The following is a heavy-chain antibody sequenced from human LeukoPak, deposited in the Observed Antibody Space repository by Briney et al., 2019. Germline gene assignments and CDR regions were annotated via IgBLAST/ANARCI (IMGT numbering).Heavy chain of an antibody. CDR2: TYCRSKWYN. Sequence: SQTLSLTCAISGDSVSSNSAAWNWIRQSPSRGLEWLGRTYCRSKWYNDYAVSVKSRITINPDTSKNQFSLQLNSVTAADTAVYYCARGGWIRDWFDPWGQGTLSPSPQ. V-gene: IGHV6-1*01. D-gene: IGHD5-18*01. CDR1: GDSVSSNSAA. CDR3: ARGGWIRDWFDP. J-gene: IGHJ5*02.